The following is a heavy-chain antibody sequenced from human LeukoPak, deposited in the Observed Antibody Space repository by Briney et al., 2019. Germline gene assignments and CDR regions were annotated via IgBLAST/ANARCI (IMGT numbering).Heavy chain of an antibody. J-gene: IGHJ4*02. D-gene: IGHD3-10*01. CDR3: AKDLEPYYYGSGSLDY. Sequence: GGSLRLSCAASGFTFSNYGMSWVRQAPGKGLEWVSTFSVSGGSTYYADSVKGRFTISRDNSKNTLYLQMTSLRAEDTALYYCAKDLEPYYYGSGSLDYWGQGTLVTVSS. CDR2: FSVSGGST. V-gene: IGHV3-23*01. CDR1: GFTFSNYG.